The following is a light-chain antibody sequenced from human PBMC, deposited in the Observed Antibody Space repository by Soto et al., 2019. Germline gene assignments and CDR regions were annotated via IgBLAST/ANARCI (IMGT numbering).Light chain of an antibody. CDR2: KAS. CDR1: QSISTW. CDR3: QQYNSYPWT. J-gene: IGKJ1*01. Sequence: DIQMTQSPSTLSASVGDRVTITCRASQSISTWLAWYQQKPGKATILLIYKASNLESGVPSRFSGSGSGTEFTLTISSMQPDDFAAYYCQQYNSYPWTFGQGTKVEIK. V-gene: IGKV1-5*03.